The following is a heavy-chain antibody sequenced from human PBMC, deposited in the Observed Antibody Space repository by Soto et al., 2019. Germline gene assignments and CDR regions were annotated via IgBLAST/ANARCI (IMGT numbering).Heavy chain of an antibody. Sequence: QVQLVQSGAKVKKPGASVKVSCKASGYTFTSYAMHWVRQAPGQRLEWMGWINAGNGNTKYSQKFQGRVTITRDTSASTAYMELSSLRSEDTAVYYCARAYYDSSGYFLAEYFQHWGQGTLVTVSS. D-gene: IGHD3-22*01. CDR1: GYTFTSYA. CDR2: INAGNGNT. CDR3: ARAYYDSSGYFLAEYFQH. J-gene: IGHJ1*01. V-gene: IGHV1-3*01.